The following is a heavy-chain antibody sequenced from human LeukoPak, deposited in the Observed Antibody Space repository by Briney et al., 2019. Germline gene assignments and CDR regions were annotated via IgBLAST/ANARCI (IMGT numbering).Heavy chain of an antibody. CDR3: ARIAAAGNRRLNY. J-gene: IGHJ4*02. CDR1: RYTFTSYD. CDR2: MNPNSGNT. Sequence: ASVKVSCMASRYTFTSYDLNWVRQATGQGLEWMGWMNPNSGNTGYAQKFQGRITMTRNTSISTAYMELSSLTSEDTAVYYCARIAAAGNRRLNYWGQGTLVTVSS. D-gene: IGHD6-13*01. V-gene: IGHV1-8*01.